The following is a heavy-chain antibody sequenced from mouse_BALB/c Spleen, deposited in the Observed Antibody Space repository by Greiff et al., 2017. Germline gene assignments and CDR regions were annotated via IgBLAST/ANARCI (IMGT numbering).Heavy chain of an antibody. CDR1: GYTFTDYA. CDR3: ARKKYGNYDWFAY. V-gene: IGHV1S137*01. CDR2: ISTYYGDA. D-gene: IGHD2-10*02. J-gene: IGHJ3*01. Sequence: QVQLQQSGAELVRPGVSVKISCKGSGYTFTDYAMHWVKQSHAKSLEWIGVISTYYGDASYNQKFKGKATMTVDKSSSTAYMELARLTSEDSAIYYCARKKYGNYDWFAYWGQGTLVTVSA.